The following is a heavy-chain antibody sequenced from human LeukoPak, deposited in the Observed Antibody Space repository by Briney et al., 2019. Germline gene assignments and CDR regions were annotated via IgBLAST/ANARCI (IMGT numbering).Heavy chain of an antibody. CDR1: EYSFATYW. CDR3: ARPLQGIVGATGFDY. D-gene: IGHD1-26*01. V-gene: IGHV5-51*01. J-gene: IGHJ4*02. Sequence: GESLQISCQGSEYSFATYWIAWLRQMPGKGLEWMGIIYPSDSDTRYSPSFQGQVTISADKSIKTAYLQWSSLKASDTAMYYCARPLQGIVGATGFDYWGQGTLVTVSS. CDR2: IYPSDSDT.